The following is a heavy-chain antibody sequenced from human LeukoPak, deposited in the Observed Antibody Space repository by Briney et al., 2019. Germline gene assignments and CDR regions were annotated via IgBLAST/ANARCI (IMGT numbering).Heavy chain of an antibody. CDR3: ARSSSSWYGGRERVFDY. CDR2: IYYSGST. D-gene: IGHD6-13*01. CDR1: GGSISSYY. J-gene: IGHJ4*02. V-gene: IGHV4-59*01. Sequence: PSETLSLTCTVSGGSISSYYWSWIRQPPGKGLEWIGYIYYSGSTNCNPSLKSRVTISVDTSKNQFSLKLSSVTAADTAVYYCARSSSSWYGGRERVFDYWGQGTLVTVSS.